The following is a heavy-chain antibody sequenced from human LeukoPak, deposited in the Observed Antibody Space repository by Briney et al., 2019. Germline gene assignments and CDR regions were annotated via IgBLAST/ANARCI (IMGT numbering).Heavy chain of an antibody. CDR3: ARGIAVAGTDY. V-gene: IGHV4-31*03. CDR1: GGSISSGGYY. Sequence: SETLSLTCTVSGGSISSGGYYWSRIRQHPGKGLEWIGYIYYSGSTYYNPSLKSRVTISVDTSKSQFSLKLSSVTAADTAVYYCARGIAVAGTDYWGQGTLVTVSS. J-gene: IGHJ4*02. D-gene: IGHD6-19*01. CDR2: IYYSGST.